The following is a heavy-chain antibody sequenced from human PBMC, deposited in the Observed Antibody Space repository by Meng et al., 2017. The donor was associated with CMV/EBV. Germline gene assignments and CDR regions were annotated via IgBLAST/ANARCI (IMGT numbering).Heavy chain of an antibody. CDR3: ARPVHYYYGIDV. CDR1: GGTFSSYA. D-gene: IGHD6-6*01. Sequence: SVQVSCKASGGTFSSYAISWVRQAPGQGLEWMGGIIPILGIANYAQKFQGRVTSNADKSTSTAYMELSSLRSEDTAVYYCARPVHYYYGIDVWGQGTTVTVSS. CDR2: IIPILGIA. V-gene: IGHV1-69*10. J-gene: IGHJ6*02.